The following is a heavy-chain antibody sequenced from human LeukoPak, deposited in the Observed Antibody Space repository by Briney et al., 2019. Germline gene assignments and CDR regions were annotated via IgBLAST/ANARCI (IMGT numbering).Heavy chain of an antibody. J-gene: IGHJ4*02. V-gene: IGHV3-73*01. D-gene: IGHD3-10*01. CDR3: TGSSSGY. CDR2: VRGKSYNYAT. CDR1: GFTFSGSA. Sequence: PGGSLKPSCAASGFTFSGSAMHWVRQASGKGLEWVGHVRGKSYNYATAYAASVKGRFTISRDDSKSTAYLQMNSLKTEDTAMYYCTGSSSGYWGQGTLVTVSS.